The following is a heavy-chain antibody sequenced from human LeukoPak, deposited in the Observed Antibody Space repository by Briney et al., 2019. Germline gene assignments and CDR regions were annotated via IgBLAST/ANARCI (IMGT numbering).Heavy chain of an antibody. CDR3: ASGALSQWLKFDY. CDR2: IIPILGIA. Sequence: SVKVSCKASGGTFSSYAISWVRQAPGQGLEWMGRIIPILGIANYAQKFQGRVTITADESTSTAYMELSSLRSEDTAVYYCASGALSQWLKFDYWGQGTLVTVSS. CDR1: GGTFSSYA. D-gene: IGHD6-19*01. V-gene: IGHV1-69*04. J-gene: IGHJ4*02.